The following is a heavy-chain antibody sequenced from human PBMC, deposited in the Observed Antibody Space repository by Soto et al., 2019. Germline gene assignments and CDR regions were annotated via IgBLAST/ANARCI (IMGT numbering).Heavy chain of an antibody. Sequence: GGDVRLSCAASRFTFIRYAMHWVRQGPGEGLEWVAVISRDGSSKYYGDSVKGRFTVSRDNSNNTLYLSMTSLRPDDTAVLYCARSRNGAVPDSINFWGQGTLVTVSS. V-gene: IGHV3-30-3*01. CDR3: ARSRNGAVPDSINF. J-gene: IGHJ4*02. D-gene: IGHD2-8*01. CDR1: RFTFIRYA. CDR2: ISRDGSSK.